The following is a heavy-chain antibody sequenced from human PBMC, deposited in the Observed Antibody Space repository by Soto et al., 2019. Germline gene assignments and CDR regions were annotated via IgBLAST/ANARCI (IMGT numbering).Heavy chain of an antibody. CDR2: IFHSGSA. CDR1: GGSINSSAYY. CDR3: ARYTVGYDREYHYAMDV. J-gene: IGHJ6*02. Sequence: QVQLQESGPGLVKPSQTLSLTCTVSGGSINSSAYYWSWIRQSPGKGLEWIGYIFHSGSAYYNPSLKSRVNIAVDTSKNQFSLKLTSVTAADTAVFYCARYTVGYDREYHYAMDVWGQGTTVTVSS. D-gene: IGHD3-10*02. V-gene: IGHV4-30-4*01.